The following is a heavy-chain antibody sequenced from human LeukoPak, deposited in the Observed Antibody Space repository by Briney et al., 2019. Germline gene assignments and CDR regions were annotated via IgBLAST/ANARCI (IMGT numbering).Heavy chain of an antibody. CDR2: ICCSGDT. Sequence: SETLSLTCAVSGAFIDTTSYYCGRIRQPPGQGLEWFGSICCSGDTHYNPSLKSRVAISADTPQNQFSLRLSSVPAADTAVYYCAMDYGDYPDYWGQGTLVSVSS. V-gene: IGHV4-39*01. D-gene: IGHD4-17*01. CDR3: AMDYGDYPDY. J-gene: IGHJ4*02. CDR1: GAFIDTTSYY.